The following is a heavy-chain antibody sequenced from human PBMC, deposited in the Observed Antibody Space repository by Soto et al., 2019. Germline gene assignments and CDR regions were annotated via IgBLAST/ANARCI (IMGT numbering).Heavy chain of an antibody. CDR2: IYSGGST. CDR3: AREVRLPRAFDI. V-gene: IGHV3-53*01. D-gene: IGHD2-15*01. CDR1: GFTVISNY. J-gene: IGHJ3*02. Sequence: WGSLRLSCAASGFTVISNYIICVRQAPGKGLEWVSVIYSGGSTYYADSVKGRFTISRDNSKNTLYLQMNSLRAEDTAVYYCAREVRLPRAFDIWGQGTMVTVSS.